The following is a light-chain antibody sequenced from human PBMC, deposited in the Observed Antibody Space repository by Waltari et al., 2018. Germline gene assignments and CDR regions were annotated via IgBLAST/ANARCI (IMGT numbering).Light chain of an antibody. V-gene: IGKV1-5*03. Sequence: DIHMTPFPSTLSASVGDRVTITCRAIQSVSSWLAWYQQKPGKAPKLLIYKASTFEGVVPSRFSGSGSGTEFTLTISSLQPDDFATYYCQQYNTYSTFGQGTKVDIK. CDR3: QQYNTYST. CDR1: QSVSSW. J-gene: IGKJ1*01. CDR2: KAS.